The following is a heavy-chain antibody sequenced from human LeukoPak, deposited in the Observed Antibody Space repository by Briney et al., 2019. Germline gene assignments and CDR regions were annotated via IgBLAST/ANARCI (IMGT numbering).Heavy chain of an antibody. J-gene: IGHJ5*01. V-gene: IGHV1-3*04. CDR1: GYTFTNHA. CDR2: IDTANGNT. Sequence: ASVKVACKACGYTFTNHAMHRVRQAPGQGLEWLGWIDTANGNTKYLQKFQGRVTITRDTSARIVYVELSSLRFEDTAVYYCARPGASSPGNWFASWGQGTLVTVSS. CDR3: ARPGASSPGNWFAS. D-gene: IGHD6-13*01.